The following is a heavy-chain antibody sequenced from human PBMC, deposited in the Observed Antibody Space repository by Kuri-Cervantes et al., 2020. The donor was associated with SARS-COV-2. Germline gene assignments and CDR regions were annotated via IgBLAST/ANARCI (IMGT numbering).Heavy chain of an antibody. D-gene: IGHD3-3*01. CDR3: ARVGLRRITIFGVVMDANWFDP. Sequence: SETLSLTCTVSGGSISSGGYYWSWIRQHPGKGLEWIGYIYYSGSTYYNPSLKSRVTISVDTSKNQFSLKLSSVTAADTAVYYCARVGLRRITIFGVVMDANWFDPWGQGTLVTVSS. V-gene: IGHV4-31*03. CDR2: IYYSGST. J-gene: IGHJ5*02. CDR1: GGSISSGGYY.